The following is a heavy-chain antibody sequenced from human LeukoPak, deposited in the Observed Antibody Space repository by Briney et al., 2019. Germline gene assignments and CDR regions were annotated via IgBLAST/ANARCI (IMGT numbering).Heavy chain of an antibody. CDR2: IYYSGSS. V-gene: IGHV4-30-4*08. Sequence: SETLSLTFTVSGGSISSGDYYWSWIRQPPGKGLEWIGYIYYSGSSFYNPSLKSRVTISVDTSKNHVSLNLSSVTAADTAVYYCARGNNPYYFDYWGQGTLVTVSS. CDR1: GGSISSGDYY. D-gene: IGHD2/OR15-2a*01. J-gene: IGHJ4*02. CDR3: ARGNNPYYFDY.